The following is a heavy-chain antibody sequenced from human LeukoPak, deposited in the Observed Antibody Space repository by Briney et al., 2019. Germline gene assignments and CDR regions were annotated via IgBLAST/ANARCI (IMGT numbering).Heavy chain of an antibody. D-gene: IGHD1-1*01. CDR1: GFTVSSNE. J-gene: IGHJ4*02. Sequence: GGSLRLSCAASGFTVSSNEMSWVRQAPGKGLEWVSNISGGSTYYADSRKGRFTISRDNSKNTLYLQMNSLRAEDTAVYYCAKDDTWNRGSFDYWGQGTLVTVSS. V-gene: IGHV3-38-3*01. CDR3: AKDDTWNRGSFDY. CDR2: ISGGST.